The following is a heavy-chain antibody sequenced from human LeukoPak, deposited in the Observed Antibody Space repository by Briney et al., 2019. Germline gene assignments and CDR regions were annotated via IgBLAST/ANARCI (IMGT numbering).Heavy chain of an antibody. D-gene: IGHD5-12*01. CDR3: AKDGTMKISGYEDY. CDR2: ISYDGSNK. J-gene: IGHJ4*02. V-gene: IGHV3-30*18. Sequence: GGSLRLSCAASGFTFSSYGMHWVRQAPGKGLEWVAVISYDGSNKYYADSVKGRFTISRDNSKNTLYLQMNSLRAEDTAVYYCAKDGTMKISGYEDYWGQGTLVTVSS. CDR1: GFTFSSYG.